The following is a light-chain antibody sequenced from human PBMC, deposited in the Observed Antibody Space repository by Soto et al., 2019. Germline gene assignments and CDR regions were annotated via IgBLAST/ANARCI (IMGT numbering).Light chain of an antibody. V-gene: IGKV1-5*03. CDR1: QSISSW. CDR2: KAS. J-gene: IGKJ4*01. Sequence: DIQMTQSPSTLSASVGDRVTITCRASQSISSWLAWYQQKPGKAPKLLIYKASSLESGVPSRLSGSGSGTEFTLTISSLQPDDFATYYCQQYNSYSRTFGGGTKVEIK. CDR3: QQYNSYSRT.